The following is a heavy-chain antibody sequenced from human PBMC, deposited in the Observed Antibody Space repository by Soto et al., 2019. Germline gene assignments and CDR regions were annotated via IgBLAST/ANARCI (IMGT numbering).Heavy chain of an antibody. CDR3: ARAQGGWNYDSSGYYSDAFDI. Sequence: GGSLRLSCAASGFTFSSYSMNWVRQAPGKGLEWVSSISSSSSYIYYADSVKGRFTISRDNAKNSLYLQMNSLRAEDTAVYYCARAQGGWNYDSSGYYSDAFDIWGQGTMVTVSS. D-gene: IGHD3-22*01. V-gene: IGHV3-21*01. CDR1: GFTFSSYS. J-gene: IGHJ3*02. CDR2: ISSSSSYI.